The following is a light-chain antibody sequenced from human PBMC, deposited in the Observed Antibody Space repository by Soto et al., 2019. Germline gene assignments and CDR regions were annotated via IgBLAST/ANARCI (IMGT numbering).Light chain of an antibody. J-gene: IGKJ4*01. Sequence: EILLTQSPGTLSLSPGERATLSCRASQSVSNNYLAWYQQKPGQAPRLLIYGASNRANGIPDRFSGSVSGTDFTLTLRRLEPEDFAFYYCQQRSNWHPLTFGGGTKVDIK. CDR3: QQRSNWHPLT. CDR1: QSVSNNY. CDR2: GAS. V-gene: IGKV3D-20*02.